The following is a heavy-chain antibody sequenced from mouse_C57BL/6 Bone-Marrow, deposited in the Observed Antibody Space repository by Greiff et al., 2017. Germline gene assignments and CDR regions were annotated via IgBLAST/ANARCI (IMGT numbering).Heavy chain of an antibody. J-gene: IGHJ3*01. Sequence: QVQLQQPGAELVKPGASVKLSCKASGYTFTSCWMHWVKQRPGRGLEWIGRIDPNSGGTKYNEKFKCKATLTVDKPSSTAYMQLSSLTSEDSAVYYCARWGYYVHAWFAYWGQGPLVTVSA. D-gene: IGHD2-3*01. V-gene: IGHV1-72*01. CDR1: GYTFTSCW. CDR3: ARWGYYVHAWFAY. CDR2: IDPNSGGT.